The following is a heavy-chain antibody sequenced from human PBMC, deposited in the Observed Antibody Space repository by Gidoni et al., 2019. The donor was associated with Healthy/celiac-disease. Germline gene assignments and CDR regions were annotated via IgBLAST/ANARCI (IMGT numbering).Heavy chain of an antibody. D-gene: IGHD3-9*01. CDR2: IIPIFGTA. CDR3: ARGGERGYDILTGYRQTNFDY. Sequence: QVQLVQSGAEVKKPGSSVKVSCKASGGTFSSYAISWVRQAPGQGLAWMGGIIPIFGTANYAQKFQGRVTIPADESTSTAYMELSSLRSEDTAVYYCARGGERGYDILTGYRQTNFDYWGQGTLVTVSS. V-gene: IGHV1-69*01. J-gene: IGHJ4*02. CDR1: GGTFSSYA.